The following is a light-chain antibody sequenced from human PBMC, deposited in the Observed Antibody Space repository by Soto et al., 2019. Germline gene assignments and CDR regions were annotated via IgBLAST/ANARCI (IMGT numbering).Light chain of an antibody. CDR3: QQSYSTSQYT. J-gene: IGKJ2*01. CDR1: QSISSY. V-gene: IGKV1-39*01. CDR2: AAS. Sequence: DIQMTQSPSSLSASVGDRVTITCRASQSISSYLNWYQQKPGKAPKLLIYAASSLQSGVPSRFSGSGSATDFTLTISSLQPEDFATYYCQQSYSTSQYTFGQGTKLEIK.